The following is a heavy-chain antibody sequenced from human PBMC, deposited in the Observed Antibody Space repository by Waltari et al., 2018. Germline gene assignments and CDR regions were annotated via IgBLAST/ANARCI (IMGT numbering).Heavy chain of an antibody. Sequence: QVQLVESGGGVVQPGRSLRLSCAASGFTFSSYAMHWVRQAPGKGLEWVAVISYDGRNKYYADSVNGRFTISRDNSKNTLYLQMNSLRAEDTAVYYCARDGHAVTSAAFDYWGQGTLVTVSS. CDR1: GFTFSSYA. V-gene: IGHV3-30*04. D-gene: IGHD4-17*01. J-gene: IGHJ4*02. CDR2: ISYDGRNK. CDR3: ARDGHAVTSAAFDY.